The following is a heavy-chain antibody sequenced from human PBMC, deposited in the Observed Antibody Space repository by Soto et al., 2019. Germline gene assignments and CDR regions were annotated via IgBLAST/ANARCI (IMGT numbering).Heavy chain of an antibody. J-gene: IGHJ4*02. CDR3: ARDTMVRGVFPGY. D-gene: IGHD3-10*01. Sequence: QVQLVQSGAEVKKPGASVKVSCKASGYTFTSYAMHWVRQAPGQRLEWMGWINAGNGNTKYSQKFQGRVTITRDTSESTAYMELSSLRAEDTAVYYCARDTMVRGVFPGYWGQGTLVTVSS. CDR2: INAGNGNT. CDR1: GYTFTSYA. V-gene: IGHV1-3*01.